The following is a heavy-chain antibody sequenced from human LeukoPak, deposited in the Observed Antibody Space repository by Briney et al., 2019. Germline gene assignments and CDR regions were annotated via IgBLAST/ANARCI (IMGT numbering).Heavy chain of an antibody. Sequence: GGSLRLSCAASGFTFSSYAMHWVRQAPGKGLEWVAVISYDGSNKYYADSVKGRFTISRDNSKNTLYLQMNSLRAEDTAVYYCATSSAPTVAAPDYWGQGTLVTVSP. V-gene: IGHV3-30-3*01. CDR1: GFTFSSYA. J-gene: IGHJ4*02. CDR3: ATSSAPTVAAPDY. D-gene: IGHD2-15*01. CDR2: ISYDGSNK.